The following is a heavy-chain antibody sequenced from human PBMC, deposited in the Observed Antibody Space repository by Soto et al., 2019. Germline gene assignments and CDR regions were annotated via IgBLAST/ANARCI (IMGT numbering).Heavy chain of an antibody. J-gene: IGHJ4*02. CDR1: GFSFGTYA. Sequence: GGSLRLSYAASGFSFGTYAMYWVRQAPGRGLEWVAVISDDGNTKYYADYVKGRFTISRDNSRNTLYLQIYSLRTEDAAVYYCASSYFYDSGGYYPFDNWGQGTLVTVSS. V-gene: IGHV3-30-3*01. D-gene: IGHD3-22*01. CDR3: ASSYFYDSGGYYPFDN. CDR2: ISDDGNTK.